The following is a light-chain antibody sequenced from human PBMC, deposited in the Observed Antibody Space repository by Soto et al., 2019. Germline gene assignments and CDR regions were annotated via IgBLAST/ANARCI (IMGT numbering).Light chain of an antibody. V-gene: IGLV1-47*01. CDR1: SSNIGSND. J-gene: IGLJ1*01. Sequence: QSVLTQPPSASGTPGQRVTISCSGSSSNIGSNDAFWYQQLPGTAPKLLIYRSNQRRSGVPERFSGSKSGASAALAITGLQAEDEADYYCQSYDSSLGFVFGTGTKLTVL. CDR2: RSN. CDR3: QSYDSSLGFV.